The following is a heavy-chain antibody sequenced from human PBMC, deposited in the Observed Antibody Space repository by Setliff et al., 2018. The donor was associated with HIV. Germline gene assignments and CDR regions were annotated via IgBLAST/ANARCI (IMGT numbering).Heavy chain of an antibody. CDR1: GGSISGYY. D-gene: IGHD3-22*01. CDR3: VRHGYYYDFIDI. V-gene: IGHV4-4*09. Sequence: SETLSLTCTVSGGSISGYYWSWIRQSPGKGLEWIGYIYSSGSTNFNPSLKSRVTLSIGTSKNQFSLNLTSMTAADTAVYFCVRHGYYYDFIDIWGQGTVVTVSS. J-gene: IGHJ3*02. CDR2: IYSSGST.